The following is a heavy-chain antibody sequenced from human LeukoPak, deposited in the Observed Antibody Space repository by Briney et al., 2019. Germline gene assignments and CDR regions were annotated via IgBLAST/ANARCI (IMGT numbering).Heavy chain of an antibody. J-gene: IGHJ4*02. V-gene: IGHV4-59*08. Sequence: PSETLSLTCTVSGGSISSYYWSWIRQPPGKGLEWIGYIYYSGSTNYNPSLKSRVTISVDTSKNQFSLQLSSVTAADTAVYYCARQGSHYNLILGWGRGTLVTVSS. CDR3: ARQGSHYNLILG. D-gene: IGHD1-26*01. CDR1: GGSISSYY. CDR2: IYYSGST.